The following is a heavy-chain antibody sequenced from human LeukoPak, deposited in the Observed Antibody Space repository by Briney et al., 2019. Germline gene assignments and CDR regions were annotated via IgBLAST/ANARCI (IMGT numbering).Heavy chain of an antibody. CDR1: GYTFTSYY. Sequence: GASAKVSCKASGYTFTSYYMHWVRQAPGQGLEWMGIISPNNGSKSYAQKFQGRVTMTRDMSTSTVYMELSSLRSEDTAVYYCARTASAGTLGGVDGYWGQGTLVTVSS. V-gene: IGHV1-46*01. CDR3: ARTASAGTLGGVDGY. D-gene: IGHD6-19*01. J-gene: IGHJ4*02. CDR2: ISPNNGSK.